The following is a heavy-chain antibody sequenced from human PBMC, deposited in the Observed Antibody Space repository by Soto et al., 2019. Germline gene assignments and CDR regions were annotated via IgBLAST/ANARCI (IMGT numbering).Heavy chain of an antibody. CDR1: GFTFSSYG. Sequence: PGGSLRLSCAASGFTFSSYGMHWVRQAPGKGLKWVAVISYDGSNKYYADSVKGRFTISRDNSKNTLYLQMNSLRAEDTAVYYCAKDDVGLGAFDIWGQGTMVTVSS. V-gene: IGHV3-30*18. CDR2: ISYDGSNK. J-gene: IGHJ3*02. CDR3: AKDDVGLGAFDI. D-gene: IGHD1-26*01.